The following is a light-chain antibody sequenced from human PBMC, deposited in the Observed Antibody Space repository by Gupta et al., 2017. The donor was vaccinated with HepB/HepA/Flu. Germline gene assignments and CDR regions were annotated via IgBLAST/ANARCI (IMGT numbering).Light chain of an antibody. CDR3: SSYAGSNNWV. Sequence: QPALTQPPSASGSAGQSVTLPCTGTSSDVGAYNYVSWYQQHPGKAPKLMIYEVSKRPSGVPDRFSGSKSGNTASLTVSGLQAEDEADYYCSSYAGSNNWVFGGGTKLTVL. CDR2: EVS. CDR1: SSDVGAYNY. J-gene: IGLJ3*02. V-gene: IGLV2-8*01.